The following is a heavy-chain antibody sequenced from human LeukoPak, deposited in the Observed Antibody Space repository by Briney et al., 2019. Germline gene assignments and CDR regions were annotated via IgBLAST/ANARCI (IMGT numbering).Heavy chain of an antibody. CDR2: IYYSGST. D-gene: IGHD2-15*01. V-gene: IGHV4-59*01. J-gene: IGHJ6*03. CDR3: AREYCSGGSCQGYYYMDV. Sequence: SETLSLTCTVSGGSINSYYWSWIRQPPGKGLEWIGYIYYSGSTNYNPSLKSRVTISVDTSKNQFSLKLSSVTAADTAVYYCAREYCSGGSCQGYYYMDVWGKGTTVTVSS. CDR1: GGSINSYY.